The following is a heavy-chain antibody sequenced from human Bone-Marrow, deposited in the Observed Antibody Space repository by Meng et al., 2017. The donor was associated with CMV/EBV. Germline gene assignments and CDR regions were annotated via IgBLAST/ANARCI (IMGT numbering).Heavy chain of an antibody. CDR2: ISGSGGST. CDR1: GFTFSGYV. Sequence: GGSLRLSCAASGFTFSGYVMNWVRQAPRKGLEWVSSISGSGGSTFYADSVRGRFTISRDNSKNTLFLQMNSLRAEDTAIYYCAKDWITPIGAASDYWGQGTLVTVSS. D-gene: IGHD2-2*03. J-gene: IGHJ4*02. CDR3: AKDWITPIGAASDY. V-gene: IGHV3-23*01.